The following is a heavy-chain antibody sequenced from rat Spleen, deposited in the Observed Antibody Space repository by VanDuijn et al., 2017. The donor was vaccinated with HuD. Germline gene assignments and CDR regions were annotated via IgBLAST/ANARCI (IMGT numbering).Heavy chain of an antibody. CDR2: VWYDGDT. CDR3: TREGDF. J-gene: IGHJ1*01. Sequence: QVQLKESGPGLVQPSETLSLTCTVSGFSLTTYSVSWVRQPSGKGPEWMGRVWYDGDTAYNSVLKSRLSISRDTSKSQVFLKMNSLQTEDTAIYYCTREGDFWGPGTMVTVSS. CDR1: GFSLTTYS. V-gene: IGHV2S30*01.